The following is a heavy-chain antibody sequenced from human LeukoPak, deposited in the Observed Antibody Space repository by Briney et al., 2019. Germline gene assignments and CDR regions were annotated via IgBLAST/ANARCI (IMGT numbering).Heavy chain of an antibody. V-gene: IGHV3-21*04. D-gene: IGHD4-17*01. CDR2: ITGSTNYI. CDR3: ARDKAYGDSEDY. J-gene: IGHJ4*02. CDR1: GFPLSGYS. Sequence: GGSLRLSCAASGFPLSGYSMNWVRQAPGKGLEWVSSITGSTNYIYYADSVKGRFTISRDNAKNSLYLQMNSLRAEDTAVYYCARDKAYGDSEDYWGQGTLVTVSS.